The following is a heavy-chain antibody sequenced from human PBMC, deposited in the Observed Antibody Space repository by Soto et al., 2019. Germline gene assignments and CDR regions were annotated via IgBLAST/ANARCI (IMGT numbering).Heavy chain of an antibody. Sequence: GASVKVSCKASGYTFTSYGISWVRQAPGQGLEWMGWINPYNGNTSYAQKLQGRVTMTTDTSTSTVYMELSSLRSEDTAVYYCARDRYCSSTSCYGLNWFDPWGQGTLVTVSS. V-gene: IGHV1-18*01. CDR3: ARDRYCSSTSCYGLNWFDP. CDR1: GYTFTSYG. D-gene: IGHD2-2*01. J-gene: IGHJ5*02. CDR2: INPYNGNT.